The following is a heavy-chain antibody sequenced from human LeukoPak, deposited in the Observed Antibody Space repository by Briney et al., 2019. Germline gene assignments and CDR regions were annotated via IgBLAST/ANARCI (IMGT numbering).Heavy chain of an antibody. CDR1: GCSLSTSGMC. J-gene: IGHJ4*02. V-gene: IGHV2-70*11. CDR2: IDWDDDK. Sequence: PALVKPTQTLTLTCTFSGCSLSTSGMCVNWIRQPPGKALEWLARIDWDDDKYYSTSLKTRLTISKDTSKTRVVLTMPNMDPVDTATYYCERMSGRDWLDYWGQGTLVTVSS. CDR3: ERMSGRDWLDY. D-gene: IGHD3-9*01.